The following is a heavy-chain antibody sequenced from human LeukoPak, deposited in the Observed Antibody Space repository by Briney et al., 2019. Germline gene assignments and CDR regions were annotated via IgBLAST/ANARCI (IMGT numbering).Heavy chain of an antibody. CDR2: ISGSGGST. CDR3: AKDRRYYDSSGLSAGAFDI. CDR1: GFTFGSYA. V-gene: IGHV3-23*01. Sequence: GGSLRLSCAASGFTFGSYAMSWVRQAQGQGLEWVSAISGSGGSTYYADSVKGRFTISRDNSKNTLYLQMNSLRAEDTAVYYCAKDRRYYDSSGLSAGAFDIWGQGTMVTVSS. J-gene: IGHJ3*02. D-gene: IGHD3-22*01.